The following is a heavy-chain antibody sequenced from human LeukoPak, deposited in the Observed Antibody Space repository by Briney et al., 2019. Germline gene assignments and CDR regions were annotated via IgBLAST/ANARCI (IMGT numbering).Heavy chain of an antibody. CDR3: AKYYYDSYEGYYFDY. D-gene: IGHD3-22*01. CDR1: GYTFTGYY. CDR2: INPNSGGT. J-gene: IGHJ4*02. V-gene: IGHV1-2*02. Sequence: ASVKVSCKPSGYTFTGYYLHWVRQAPGQGLEWMGWINPNSGGTNYAQMFQGRVTMTRDTSISTAYMELSRLKSDDTAVYYCAKYYYDSYEGYYFDYWGQGTLVTVSS.